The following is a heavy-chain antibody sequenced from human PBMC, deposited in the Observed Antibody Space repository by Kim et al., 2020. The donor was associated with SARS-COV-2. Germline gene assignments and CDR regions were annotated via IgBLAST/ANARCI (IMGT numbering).Heavy chain of an antibody. J-gene: IGHJ3*02. D-gene: IGHD3-3*01. CDR3: ARDNFGFDI. CDR1: GYTITRNY. V-gene: IGHV1-46*01. CDR2: IDPSTGST. Sequence: ASVKVSCKASGYTITRNYMQWVRQAPGQGLEWMAMIDPSTGSTSYAQKFQGRITVTRDTSRNTVYMELSSLRSEDTAVYYCARDNFGFDIWAQGTVVTVS.